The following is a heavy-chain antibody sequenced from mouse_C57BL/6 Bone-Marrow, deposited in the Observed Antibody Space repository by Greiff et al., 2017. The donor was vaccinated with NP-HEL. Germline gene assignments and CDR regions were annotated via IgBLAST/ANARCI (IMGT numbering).Heavy chain of an antibody. CDR2: IYPSDSET. V-gene: IGHV1-61*01. Sequence: QVQLQQPGAELVRPGSSVKLSCKASGYTFTSYWMDWVKQRPGQGLEWIGNIYPSDSETHYNQKFKDKATLTVDKSSSTAYMQLSSLTSEDSAVYYCASSLWLRLDYWGQGTTLTVSS. CDR3: ASSLWLRLDY. J-gene: IGHJ2*01. D-gene: IGHD2-2*01. CDR1: GYTFTSYW.